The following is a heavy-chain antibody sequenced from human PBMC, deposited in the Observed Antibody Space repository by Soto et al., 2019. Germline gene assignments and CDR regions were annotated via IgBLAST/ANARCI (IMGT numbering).Heavy chain of an antibody. V-gene: IGHV1-69*08. CDR1: GGTCSTYI. D-gene: IGHD3-3*01. Sequence: QVQLVQSGAEVRKPGSSVKVSCKAPGGTCSTYIISWVRQAPGQVLEWMGRIIPIPDVTNYAQKSQGRVTIPADRSTSTAYMELTSLKSEDTAVYYFARDGITTRVDAVELWGQGTVVTVSS. CDR2: IIPIPDVT. J-gene: IGHJ3*01. CDR3: ARDGITTRVDAVEL.